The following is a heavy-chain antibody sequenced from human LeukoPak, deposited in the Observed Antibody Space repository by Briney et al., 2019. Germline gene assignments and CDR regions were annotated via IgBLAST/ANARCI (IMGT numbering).Heavy chain of an antibody. V-gene: IGHV5-51*01. Sequence: GESLKIPCKGSGYSFTGDWIGWVRQMPGKGLEWMGVIYPGDSDTRYSPSCQGQVTISVDRSISTAYLQWGSLKASDTAMYYCARQRPYYSGAGSYRAFDIWGQGTMVTVSS. CDR1: GYSFTGDW. D-gene: IGHD3-10*01. CDR2: IYPGDSDT. CDR3: ARQRPYYSGAGSYRAFDI. J-gene: IGHJ3*02.